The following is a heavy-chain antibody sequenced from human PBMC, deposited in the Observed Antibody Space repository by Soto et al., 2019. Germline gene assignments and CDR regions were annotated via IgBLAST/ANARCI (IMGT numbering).Heavy chain of an antibody. J-gene: IGHJ6*02. Sequence: QVPLVQSGAEVRKPGSSVKVSCKASGGTIRSYAISWVRQAPGQGLEWMGGIIPIFGTVNYAQKFQGRVAITADESTNTGYMELSSLRSEDTAVYYCARDMPTKHYYGMDVWGQGTTLTVSS. V-gene: IGHV1-69*12. CDR1: GGTIRSYA. D-gene: IGHD2-2*01. CDR3: ARDMPTKHYYGMDV. CDR2: IIPIFGTV.